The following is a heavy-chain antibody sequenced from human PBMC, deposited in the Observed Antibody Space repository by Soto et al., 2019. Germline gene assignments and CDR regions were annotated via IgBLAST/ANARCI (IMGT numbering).Heavy chain of an antibody. CDR2: ISSSGSTI. CDR1: GFTFSSYE. V-gene: IGHV3-48*03. D-gene: IGHD3-22*01. CDR3: ARPGYYYDSSGYYPWWYFDL. J-gene: IGHJ2*01. Sequence: PGGSLRLSCAASGFTFSSYEMNWVRQAPGKGLEWVSYISSSGSTIYYADSVKGRFTISRDNAKNSLYLQMNSLRAEDTAVYYCARPGYYYDSSGYYPWWYFDLWGRGTLVTVSS.